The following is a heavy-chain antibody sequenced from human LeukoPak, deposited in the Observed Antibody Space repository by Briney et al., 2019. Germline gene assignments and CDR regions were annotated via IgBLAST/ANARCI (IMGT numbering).Heavy chain of an antibody. CDR2: INPSDGST. D-gene: IGHD2-15*01. CDR1: GYTFTTYY. CDR3: ARGQGSGFCSGGSCYPPYYFDY. J-gene: IGHJ4*02. V-gene: IGHV1-46*01. Sequence: GASVKVSCKASGYTFTTYYMHWVRQAPGQGLEWMVRINPSDGSTMDAQKFQGRVTMTRDTSTSTVYMELSSLRFEDTAVYYCARGQGSGFCSGGSCYPPYYFDYWGQGTLVTVSS.